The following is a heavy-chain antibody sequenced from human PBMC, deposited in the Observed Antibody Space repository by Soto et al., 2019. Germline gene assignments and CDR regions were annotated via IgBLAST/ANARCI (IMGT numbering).Heavy chain of an antibody. CDR1: GYTLTELS. V-gene: IGHV1-24*01. CDR3: ATTYLVEAFDI. Sequence: QVQLVQSGAEVKKPGASVKVSGKVSGYTLTELSIHWVRQAPGKGLEWMGGFDPEQGKIIYAQKFLGRVSMTEDTSTDTAYMELSSLRSVDTALYYCATTYLVEAFDIWGQGTMVSVSS. CDR2: FDPEQGKI. D-gene: IGHD3-10*01. J-gene: IGHJ3*02.